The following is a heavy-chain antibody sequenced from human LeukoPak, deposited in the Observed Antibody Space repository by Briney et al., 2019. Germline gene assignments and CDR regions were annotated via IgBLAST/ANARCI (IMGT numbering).Heavy chain of an antibody. J-gene: IGHJ4*02. V-gene: IGHV4-30-4*08. CDR1: GGSISSGGYY. CDR3: ARDLWFGEYDY. Sequence: PSETLSLTCTVSGGSISSGGYYWSWIRQRPGKGLEWIGYIYYSGSTYYNPSLKSRVTISVDTSKNQFSLKLSSVTAADTAVYYCARDLWFGEYDYWGQGTLVTVSS. D-gene: IGHD3-10*01. CDR2: IYYSGST.